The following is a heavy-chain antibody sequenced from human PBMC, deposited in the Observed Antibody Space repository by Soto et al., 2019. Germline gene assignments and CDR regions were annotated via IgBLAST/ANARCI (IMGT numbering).Heavy chain of an antibody. Sequence: ASVKVSCKASGYTFTGYYMHWVRQAPGQGLEWMGWINPNSGGTNYAQKFQGWVTMTSDTSISTAYMELSRLRSDDTAVYYCARVSGILTAFDIWGQGTMVTVSS. CDR2: INPNSGGT. D-gene: IGHD3-10*01. CDR1: GYTFTGYY. V-gene: IGHV1-2*04. J-gene: IGHJ3*02. CDR3: ARVSGILTAFDI.